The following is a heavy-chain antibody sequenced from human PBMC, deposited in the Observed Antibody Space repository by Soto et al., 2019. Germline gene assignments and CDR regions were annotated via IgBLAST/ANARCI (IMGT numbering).Heavy chain of an antibody. J-gene: IGHJ4*02. CDR2: ISGSGGST. D-gene: IGHD2-15*01. V-gene: IGHV3-23*01. CDR3: AKEDIVVVVAATRFDY. Sequence: EVQLLESGGGLVQPGGSLRLSCAASGFTFSSYPMSWVGQAPGRGWGWVSAISGSGGSTYYADSVKGRFTISRDNSKNTLYLQMNSLRAEDTAVYYCAKEDIVVVVAATRFDYWGQGTLVTVSS. CDR1: GFTFSSYP.